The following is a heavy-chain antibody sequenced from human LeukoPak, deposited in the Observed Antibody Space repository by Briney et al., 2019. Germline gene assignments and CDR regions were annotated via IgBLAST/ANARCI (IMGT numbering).Heavy chain of an antibody. V-gene: IGHV3-48*03. CDR1: GFTFSSYE. CDR3: VGDTSSQAGGDWFDP. Sequence: GGSLRLSCEASGFTFSSYEMNWVRQAPGQGLEWVSYISSSGSTIYYADSVKGRFTISRDNAKNSLYLYLSSLRADDTAIYYCVGDTSSQAGGDWFDPWGQGTLVTVSS. J-gene: IGHJ5*02. D-gene: IGHD2-2*01. CDR2: ISSSGSTI.